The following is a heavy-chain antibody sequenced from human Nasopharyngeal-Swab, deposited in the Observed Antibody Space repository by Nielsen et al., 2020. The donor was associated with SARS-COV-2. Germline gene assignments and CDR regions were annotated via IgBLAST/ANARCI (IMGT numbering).Heavy chain of an antibody. D-gene: IGHD3-22*01. CDR1: GYTFTSYA. J-gene: IGHJ4*02. Sequence: ASVKVSCKASGYTFTSYAMQWERQAHGQRLEWMGWINAGNGNTKYSQKFQGRVTITRDTSASTAYMELSSLRSEDTAVYYCARSTYYYDSSGYSFDYWGQGTLVTVSS. CDR2: INAGNGNT. CDR3: ARSTYYYDSSGYSFDY. V-gene: IGHV1-3*01.